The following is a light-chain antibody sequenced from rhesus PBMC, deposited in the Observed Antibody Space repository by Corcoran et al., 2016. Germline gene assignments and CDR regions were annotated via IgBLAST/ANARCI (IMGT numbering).Light chain of an antibody. CDR1: QTISSY. V-gene: IGKV1-44*03. CDR3: QQHNSHPYS. Sequence: DIQMTQSPSSLSASVGDRVTITCRASQTISSYLAWYQQTPGKVPKLLIYAASTLQSGVPSRFSGSGSWTDFTLTISSLQPEDFATYYCQQHNSHPYSFGQGTKVEIK. CDR2: AAS. J-gene: IGKJ2*01.